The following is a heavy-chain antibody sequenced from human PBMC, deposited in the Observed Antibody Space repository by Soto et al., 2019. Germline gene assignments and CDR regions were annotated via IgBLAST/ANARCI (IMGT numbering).Heavy chain of an antibody. D-gene: IGHD3-10*01. CDR2: TRNKANSYTT. V-gene: IGHV3-72*01. Sequence: EVQLVESGGGLVQPGGSLRLSCVASGFTFSDHYMDWVRQAPGKGLEWVGRTRNKANSYTTEYAASGRGRFTISRDDSKNSLYLQMNSLKTEDTAVYYCARTFYASGSYSLDYWGQGTLVTVSS. CDR3: ARTFYASGSYSLDY. CDR1: GFTFSDHY. J-gene: IGHJ4*02.